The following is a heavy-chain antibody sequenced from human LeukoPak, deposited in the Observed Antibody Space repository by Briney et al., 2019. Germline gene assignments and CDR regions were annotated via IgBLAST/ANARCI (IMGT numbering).Heavy chain of an antibody. J-gene: IGHJ4*02. Sequence: ASVKVSCKASGGTFSSYAISWVRQAPGQGLEWMGGIIPILGTANYAQKFQGRVTITADKSTSTAYMELSSLRSEDTAVYYCARTGDGSDYFDYWGQGTLVTVSS. CDR3: ARTGDGSDYFDY. CDR2: IIPILGTA. D-gene: IGHD5-24*01. V-gene: IGHV1-69*10. CDR1: GGTFSSYA.